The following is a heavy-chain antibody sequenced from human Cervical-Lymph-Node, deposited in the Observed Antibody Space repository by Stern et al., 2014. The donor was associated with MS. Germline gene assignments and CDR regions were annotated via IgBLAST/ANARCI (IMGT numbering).Heavy chain of an antibody. CDR2: IYCDDDK. V-gene: IGHV2-5*02. Sequence: QVTLKESGPTLVQPTQTLTLTCTFSGFSLPASGVGVGCIRQPTGKALDWLALIYCDDDKRYSPSLKSRVTITKDTSKNRVVLTMTSMDPVDTATYFCARLSYAYGGNFDYWGQGTLVTVSS. CDR3: ARLSYAYGGNFDY. CDR1: GFSLPASGVG. D-gene: IGHD4-23*01. J-gene: IGHJ4*02.